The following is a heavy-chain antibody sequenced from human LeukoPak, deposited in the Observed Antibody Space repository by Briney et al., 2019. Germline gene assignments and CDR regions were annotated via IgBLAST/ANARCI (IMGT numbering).Heavy chain of an antibody. Sequence: PSETLSLTCTVSGDSINAKYWSWLRQSTGRGLEWIGRIYSSGSTNYNPSFKSRVIMSVDTSKNQFSLRLNSVSAAGTAVYYCARDRGGWYGRWFDPWGQGILVTVSS. CDR2: IYSSGST. V-gene: IGHV4-4*07. D-gene: IGHD6-19*01. CDR3: ARDRGGWYGRWFDP. J-gene: IGHJ5*02. CDR1: GDSINAKY.